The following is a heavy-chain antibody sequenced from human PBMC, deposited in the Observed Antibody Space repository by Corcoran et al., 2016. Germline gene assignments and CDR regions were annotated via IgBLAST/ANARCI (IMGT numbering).Heavy chain of an antibody. J-gene: IGHJ6*02. D-gene: IGHD2-8*01. V-gene: IGHV3-33*06. CDR1: GFTFSSYG. CDR3: AKDLGYCTNGVCSYYYYGMDV. Sequence: QVQLVESGGGVVQPGRSLRLSCAASGFTFSSYGMHWVRQAPGKGLEWVAVIWYDGSNKYYADSVKGRFTISRDNSKNTLYLQMNSLRAEDTAVYYCAKDLGYCTNGVCSYYYYGMDVWGQGTTVTVSS. CDR2: IWYDGSNK.